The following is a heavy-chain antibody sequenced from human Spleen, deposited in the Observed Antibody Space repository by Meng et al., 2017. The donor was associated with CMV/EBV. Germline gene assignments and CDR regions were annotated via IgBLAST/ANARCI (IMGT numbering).Heavy chain of an antibody. CDR1: GFTFSPYA. Sequence: GESLKISCAASGFTFSPYAMNWVRQAPGKGLEWVSSISTSSAFIYYADSVKGRFTISRDDGKNSVYLQMNSLRAEDTAVYYCARHSTEATISDYWGQGTLVTV. V-gene: IGHV3-21*01. J-gene: IGHJ4*02. CDR2: ISTSSAFI. D-gene: IGHD5-12*01. CDR3: ARHSTEATISDY.